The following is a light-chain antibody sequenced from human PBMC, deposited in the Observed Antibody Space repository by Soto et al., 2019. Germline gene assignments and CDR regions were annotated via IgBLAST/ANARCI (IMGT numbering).Light chain of an antibody. J-gene: IGLJ1*01. CDR2: EVT. Sequence: QSVLTQPPSASGSPGQSVTISCTGTSSDVGGYNYVSWYQQHPGKAPKLMIYEVTKRPSGVPDRFSGSKSGNMASLTVSGLLAEDEADYYCASYAGSNKVFGTGTKVTVL. CDR1: SSDVGGYNY. CDR3: ASYAGSNKV. V-gene: IGLV2-8*01.